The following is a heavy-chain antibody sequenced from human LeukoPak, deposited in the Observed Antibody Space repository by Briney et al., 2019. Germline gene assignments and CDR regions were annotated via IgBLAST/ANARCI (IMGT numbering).Heavy chain of an antibody. Sequence: SETLSLTCTVSGGSIYGYYWSWVRQPPGKALEWIGYIYFSGSTNYNPSLKSRAIISINTSKSQFSLKLSSVTAADTAVYYCARLYCSSTSCYMWFGELPPAYFDYWGQGTLVTVSS. CDR2: IYFSGST. CDR3: ARLYCSSTSCYMWFGELPPAYFDY. CDR1: GGSIYGYY. J-gene: IGHJ4*02. V-gene: IGHV4-59*08. D-gene: IGHD2-2*02.